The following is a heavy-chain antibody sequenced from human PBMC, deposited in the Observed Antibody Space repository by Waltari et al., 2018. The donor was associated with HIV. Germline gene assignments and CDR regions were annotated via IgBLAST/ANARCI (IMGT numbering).Heavy chain of an antibody. D-gene: IGHD2-2*01. CDR3: AKDAASIHYYGMDV. Sequence: EMQLVESGGGLVQPGRSLRLSCAASGLNLDHYAMYWVRQAPGKGLEWVSGISWNSDIIGYADSVKGRFTISRDNAKNSLYLQMNSLGAEDTALYYCAKDAASIHYYGMDVWGQGTTVTVS. CDR1: GLNLDHYA. CDR2: ISWNSDII. V-gene: IGHV3-9*01. J-gene: IGHJ6*02.